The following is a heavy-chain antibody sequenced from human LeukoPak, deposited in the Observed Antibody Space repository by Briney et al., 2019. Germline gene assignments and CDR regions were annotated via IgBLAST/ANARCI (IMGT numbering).Heavy chain of an antibody. CDR3: ARAIVVVPAAIFWFDP. V-gene: IGHV4-31*03. D-gene: IGHD2-2*01. CDR2: IYYSGST. CDR1: DGSISSGGYS. J-gene: IGHJ5*02. Sequence: PSETLSLTCTVSDGSISSGGYSWSWIRQHPGKGLEWIGYIYYSGSTYYNPSLKSRVTISVDTSKNQFSLKLSSVTAADTAVYYCARAIVVVPAAIFWFDPWGQGTLVTVSS.